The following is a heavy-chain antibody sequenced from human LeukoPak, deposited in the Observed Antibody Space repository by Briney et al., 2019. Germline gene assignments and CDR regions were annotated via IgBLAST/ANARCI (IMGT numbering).Heavy chain of an antibody. CDR3: ARGWTTVTTPVDY. CDR2: ISSSGSTI. D-gene: IGHD4-17*01. CDR1: GFTFSDYY. J-gene: IGHJ4*02. Sequence: MPGGSLRLSCAASGFTFSDYYMSWIRQAPGKGLEWVSYISSSGSTIYYADSVKGRFTISRDNAKNSLYLQMNSLRAEDTAVYYCARGWTTVTTPVDYWGQGTLVTVSS. V-gene: IGHV3-11*04.